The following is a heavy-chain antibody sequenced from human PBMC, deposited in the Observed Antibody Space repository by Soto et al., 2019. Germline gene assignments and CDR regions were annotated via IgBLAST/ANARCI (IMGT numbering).Heavy chain of an antibody. V-gene: IGHV4-34*01. CDR2: INHSGST. CDR3: AREGYSSNWYARGAFAI. Sequence: PSETLSLTCAVYGGSFSGYYWTWIRQPPGTGLEWIGEINHSGSTNYNPSLKSRVTISVDTSKNQFSLKLSSVTAADTAVYYCAREGYSSNWYARGAFAIWGQGTMVTVSS. D-gene: IGHD6-13*01. CDR1: GGSFSGYY. J-gene: IGHJ3*02.